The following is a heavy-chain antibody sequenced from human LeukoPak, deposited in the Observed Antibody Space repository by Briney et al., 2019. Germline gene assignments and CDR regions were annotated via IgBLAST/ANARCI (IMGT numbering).Heavy chain of an antibody. CDR2: INHSGST. D-gene: IGHD2-8*01. CDR1: GGSFSGYS. J-gene: IGHJ4*02. Sequence: SETLSLTCAVYGGSFSGYSWSWIRQPPGRGLEWIGEINHSGSTNYNPSLKSRVTISIDTSKNQFSLKLSSVTAADTAVYYCASPYCTNGVCYGYFDYWGQGTLVTVSS. CDR3: ASPYCTNGVCYGYFDY. V-gene: IGHV4-34*01.